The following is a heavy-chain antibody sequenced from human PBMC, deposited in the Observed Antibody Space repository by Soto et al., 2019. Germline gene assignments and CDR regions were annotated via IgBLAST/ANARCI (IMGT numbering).Heavy chain of an antibody. CDR1: GGSISSSSYY. CDR2: IYYSGST. Sequence: ETLSLTCTVSGGSISSSSYYWGWIRQPPGKGLEWIGSIYYSGSTYYNPSLKSRVTISVDTSKNQFSLKLSSVTAADTAVYYCARGAFGVVPYYYYYGMDVWGQGTTVTVSS. CDR3: ARGAFGVVPYYYYYGMDV. D-gene: IGHD3-3*01. V-gene: IGHV4-39*01. J-gene: IGHJ6*02.